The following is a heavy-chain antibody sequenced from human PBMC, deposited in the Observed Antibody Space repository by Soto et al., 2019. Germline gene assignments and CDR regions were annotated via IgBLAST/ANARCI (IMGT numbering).Heavy chain of an antibody. CDR2: IIPIFGTA. V-gene: IGHV1-69*01. D-gene: IGHD6-6*01. CDR3: ARGTVEYSSTYYYYGMDV. CDR1: GGTFSSYA. Sequence: QVQLVQSGAEVKKPGSSVKVSCKASGGTFSSYAISWVRQAPGQGLEWMGGIIPIFGTANYAQKFQGRVTITADESTSTAYMELSSLRSEDTAVYYCARGTVEYSSTYYYYGMDVWGQGTTVPVSS. J-gene: IGHJ6*02.